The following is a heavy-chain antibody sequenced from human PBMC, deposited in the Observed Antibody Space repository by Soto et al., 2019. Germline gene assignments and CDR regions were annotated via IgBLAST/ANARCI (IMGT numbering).Heavy chain of an antibody. Sequence: GESLKISCQGSGYSFTSYWISWVRQMPGKGLEWMGRIDPSDSYTNYSPSFQGHVTISADKSISTAYLQWSSLKASDTAMYYCARDPVVARGGPGVNIWGQGTMVTVSS. D-gene: IGHD3-22*01. J-gene: IGHJ3*02. CDR3: ARDPVVARGGPGVNI. V-gene: IGHV5-10-1*01. CDR1: GYSFTSYW. CDR2: IDPSDSYT.